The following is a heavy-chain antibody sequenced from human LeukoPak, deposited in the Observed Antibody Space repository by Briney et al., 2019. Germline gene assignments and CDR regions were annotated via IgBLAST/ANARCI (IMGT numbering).Heavy chain of an antibody. CDR1: GFTGFTFNSYS. V-gene: IGHV3-48*01. D-gene: IGHD6-13*01. J-gene: IGHJ4*02. CDR2: IRSDSTIT. CDR3: ARVRSGSWDLDF. Sequence: LSGGSQRLSCAASGFTGFTFNSYSMNWARQAPGKGLEWVAYIRSDSTITYYADSVKGRFTISRDNARDLLYLQMNSLRAEDTAVYHCARVRSGSWDLDFWGQGTLVTVSS.